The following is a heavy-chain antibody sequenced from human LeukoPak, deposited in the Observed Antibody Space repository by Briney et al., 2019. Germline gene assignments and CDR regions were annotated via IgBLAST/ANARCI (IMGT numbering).Heavy chain of an antibody. V-gene: IGHV3-53*01. D-gene: IGHD3-22*01. CDR2: IYSGGST. J-gene: IGHJ3*02. CDR1: GFTFSSYS. Sequence: QAGGSLRLSCAASGFTFSSYSMNWVRQAPGKGLEWVSVIYSGGSTYYADSVKGRFTISRDNSKNTLYLQMNSLRAEDTAVYYCAREGLSSGYQDAFDIWGQGTMVTVSS. CDR3: AREGLSSGYQDAFDI.